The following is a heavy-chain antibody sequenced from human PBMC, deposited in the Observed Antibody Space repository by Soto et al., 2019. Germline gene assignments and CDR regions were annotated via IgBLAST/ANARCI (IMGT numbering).Heavy chain of an antibody. CDR1: GGPFSSYA. J-gene: IGHJ4*02. V-gene: IGHV1-69*01. CDR2: IIPIFGTA. D-gene: IGHD3-9*01. Sequence: QVQLVQSGAEVKKPGSSVKVSCKASGGPFSSYAISWVRQAPGQGLEWMGGIIPIFGTANYAQKFQGRVTITADESTSTAYMELSSMRSEDTAVYYCARSKGYSILTGHVFCFDYWGQGTLVTVSS. CDR3: ARSKGYSILTGHVFCFDY.